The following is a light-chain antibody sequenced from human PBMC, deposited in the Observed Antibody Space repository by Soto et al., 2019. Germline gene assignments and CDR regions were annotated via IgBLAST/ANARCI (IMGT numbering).Light chain of an antibody. CDR3: CSLTNGATWV. CDR2: EAS. CDR1: NSDVGSHNF. V-gene: IGLV2-23*01. J-gene: IGLJ3*02. Sequence: QSALTQPASVSGSPGQSITISCTGTNSDVGSHNFVSWYQQYPGKAPKLLIYEASKRPSGLSNRFSGSKSGNTASLTLSGLQAEDEADYYCCSLTNGATWVFGGGTKLTVL.